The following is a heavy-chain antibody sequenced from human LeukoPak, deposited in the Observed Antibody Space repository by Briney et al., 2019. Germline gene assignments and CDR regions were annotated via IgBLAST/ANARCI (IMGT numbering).Heavy chain of an antibody. Sequence: PGGSLRLSCAASGFTFSSYAMSWVRQAPGKGLEWVSAISGSGGSTYYADSVKGRFTISRDNSKNTLYLQMNSLRAEDTVVYYCAKFPSYSSGWSDYWGQGTLVTVSS. CDR2: ISGSGGST. J-gene: IGHJ4*02. CDR3: AKFPSYSSGWSDY. D-gene: IGHD6-19*01. CDR1: GFTFSSYA. V-gene: IGHV3-23*01.